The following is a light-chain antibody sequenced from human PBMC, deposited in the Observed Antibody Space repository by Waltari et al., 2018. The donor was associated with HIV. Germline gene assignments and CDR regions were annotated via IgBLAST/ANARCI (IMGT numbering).Light chain of an antibody. J-gene: IGLJ2*01. CDR2: QDS. V-gene: IGLV3-1*01. CDR1: KLGDKY. Sequence: SYELTQPPSVSVSPGPPASITCSGDKLGDKYACWYQQKPGQSPVLVIYQDSKRPSVIPERFSGSNSGNTATLTISGTQAMDEADYYCQAWDSSNVVFGGGTKLTVL. CDR3: QAWDSSNVV.